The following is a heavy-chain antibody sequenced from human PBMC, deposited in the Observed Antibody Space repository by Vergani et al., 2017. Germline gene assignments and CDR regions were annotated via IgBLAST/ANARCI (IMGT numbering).Heavy chain of an antibody. J-gene: IGHJ6*02. Sequence: VQLVESGGVVVQPGRSLRLSCAASGFTFDDYTMHWVRQGPGKGLEWVSLISWDGGSTYYADSVKVRFTISRDNSKNSLYLQMNSLRTEDTALYYCAKDNIGWPEYYYYYCGMDVWGQGP. V-gene: IGHV3-43*01. CDR3: AKDNIGWPEYYYYYCGMDV. D-gene: IGHD6-19*01. CDR2: ISWDGGST. CDR1: GFTFDDYT.